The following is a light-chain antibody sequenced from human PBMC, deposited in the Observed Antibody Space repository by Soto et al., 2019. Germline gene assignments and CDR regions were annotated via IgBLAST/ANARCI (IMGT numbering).Light chain of an antibody. J-gene: IGKJ1*01. CDR3: QQYNSYPWT. CDR2: GAS. CDR1: QSVSSS. V-gene: IGKV3-11*01. Sequence: EIVLTQSPATLSLSPGERATLSCRASQSVSSSLAWYQQKPGQAPRLLIYGASNGAAGIPARFSGTGPGTDFTLTISSLEPEDFAVYYCQQYNSYPWTFGQETKVDIK.